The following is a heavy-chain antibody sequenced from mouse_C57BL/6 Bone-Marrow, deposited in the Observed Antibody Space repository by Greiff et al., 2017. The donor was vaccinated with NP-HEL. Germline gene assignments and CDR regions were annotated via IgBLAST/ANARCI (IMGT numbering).Heavy chain of an antibody. Sequence: VQLQQPGAELVKPGASVKLSCKASGYTFTSYWMHWVKQRPGQGLEWIGMIHPNSGSTNYNEKFKSKATLTVDKSSSTAYMQLSSLTSEDSAVYYCARTLNWYFDVWCTGTTVTVSS. CDR3: ARTLNWYFDV. J-gene: IGHJ1*03. V-gene: IGHV1-64*01. CDR1: GYTFTSYW. CDR2: IHPNSGST.